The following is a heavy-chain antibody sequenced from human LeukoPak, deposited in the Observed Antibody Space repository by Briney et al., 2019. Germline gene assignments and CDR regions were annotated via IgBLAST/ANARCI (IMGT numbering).Heavy chain of an antibody. CDR2: IYSSGST. CDR3: AKSGGYGLIDY. D-gene: IGHD1-26*01. J-gene: IGHJ4*02. Sequence: SETLSLTCIVSGGSISSYYWSWIRQPPGKGLEWIGSIYSSGSTYYNASLQSRVTISIETSKNQISLRLNSVTAADTAIYYCAKSGGYGLIDYWGQGTLVTVSS. V-gene: IGHV4-59*04. CDR1: GGSISSYY.